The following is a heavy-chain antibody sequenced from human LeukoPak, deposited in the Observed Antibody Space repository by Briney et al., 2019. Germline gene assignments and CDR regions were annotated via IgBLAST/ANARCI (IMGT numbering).Heavy chain of an antibody. CDR3: VRVRWSYPNNNFDY. Sequence: GGSLRLSCAASGFTFSSYGMTWVRQAPGKGLEWGSGICGSGGSTSYADSVKGRFTISRDNSKNTLYLQMNSLRVEDTAVHYCVRVRWSYPNNNFDYWGQGTLVTVSS. D-gene: IGHD1-26*01. V-gene: IGHV3-23*01. CDR2: ICGSGGST. J-gene: IGHJ4*02. CDR1: GFTFSSYG.